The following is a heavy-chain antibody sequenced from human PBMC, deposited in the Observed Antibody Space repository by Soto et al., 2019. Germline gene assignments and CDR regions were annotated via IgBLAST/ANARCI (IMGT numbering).Heavy chain of an antibody. CDR2: IIPILGIA. CDR3: ARDMLRGGPAGLAWFDP. D-gene: IGHD3-16*01. CDR1: GGTFSSYT. Sequence: QVQLVQSGAEVKKPGSSVKVSCKASGGTFSSYTISWVRQAPGQGLEWMGRIIPILGIANYAQKFQGRVTITADKSTSTAYMELSSLRSEDTAVYYCARDMLRGGPAGLAWFDPWGQGTLVTVSS. J-gene: IGHJ5*02. V-gene: IGHV1-69*08.